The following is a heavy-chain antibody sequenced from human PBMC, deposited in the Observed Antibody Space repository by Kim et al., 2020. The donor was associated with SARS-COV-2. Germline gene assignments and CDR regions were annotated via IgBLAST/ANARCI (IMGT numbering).Heavy chain of an antibody. J-gene: IGHJ4*02. CDR3: ARAEGRASWQQFDY. CDR1: SDSISAYY. CDR2: IFYSGST. Sequence: SETLSLTCTVSSDSISAYYWSWIRRLPGKGLEWIGYIFYSGSTSYNPSLKSRVTISWDTSRNQFSLDLTSVTHADTAVYYCARAEGRASWQQFDYWGQG. D-gene: IGHD6-13*01. V-gene: IGHV4-59*01.